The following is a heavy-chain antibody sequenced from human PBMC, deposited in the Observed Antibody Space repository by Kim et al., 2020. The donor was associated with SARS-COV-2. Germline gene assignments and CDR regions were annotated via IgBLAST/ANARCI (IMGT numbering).Heavy chain of an antibody. D-gene: IGHD3-22*01. CDR3: ASGSLGDSSGYYYAFGY. CDR1: GYTFTSYY. J-gene: IGHJ4*02. V-gene: IGHV1-46*01. Sequence: ASAKVSCKASGYTFTSYYMHWVRQAPGQGLEWMGIINPSGGSTSYAQKFQGRVTMTRDTSTSTVYMELSSLRSEDTAVYYCASGSLGDSSGYYYAFGYWGQGTLVTVSS. CDR2: INPSGGST.